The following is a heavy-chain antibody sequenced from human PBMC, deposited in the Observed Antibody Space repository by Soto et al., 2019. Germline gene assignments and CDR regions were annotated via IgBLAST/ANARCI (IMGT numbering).Heavy chain of an antibody. CDR3: VRNGECTGGSCYSPSYYYYGLDV. D-gene: IGHD2-15*01. Sequence: PGESLKISCKASGYIFTDYWIAWVRQMPGKGLEWMGIIYPDDSDARYSPSFQGQVTISVDKSITTAYLQWSSLKASDTAMYYCVRNGECTGGSCYSPSYYYYGLDVWGQGTTVTVSS. CDR2: IYPDDSDA. J-gene: IGHJ6*02. CDR1: GYIFTDYW. V-gene: IGHV5-51*01.